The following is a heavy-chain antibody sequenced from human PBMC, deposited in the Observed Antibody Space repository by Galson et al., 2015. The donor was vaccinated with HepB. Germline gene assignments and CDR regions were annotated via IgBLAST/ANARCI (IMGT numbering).Heavy chain of an antibody. Sequence: LSLTCTVSGGSISSGGYYWSWIHQHPGKGLEWIGYIYYSGSTYYNPSLKSRVTISVDTSKNQFSLKLSSVTAADTAVYYCARENYDFWNGQGDYGMDVWGQGTTVTVSS. D-gene: IGHD3-3*01. J-gene: IGHJ6*02. V-gene: IGHV4-31*03. CDR3: ARENYDFWNGQGDYGMDV. CDR1: GGSISSGGYY. CDR2: IYYSGST.